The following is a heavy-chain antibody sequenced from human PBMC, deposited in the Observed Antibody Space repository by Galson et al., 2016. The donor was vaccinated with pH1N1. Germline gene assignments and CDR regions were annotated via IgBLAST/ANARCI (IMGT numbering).Heavy chain of an antibody. D-gene: IGHD3-3*01. CDR2: ISSSYGNI. CDR1: GFTFSSYA. CDR3: AKLGNGFYEFDL. Sequence: SLRLSCAASGFTFSSYAMTWVRQAPGKGLQWVSTISSSYGNIFYADSVRGRFTISRDNSKNTLYLQLNSLRAEDTALYYCAKLGNGFYEFDLWGQGALVTVSS. J-gene: IGHJ4*02. V-gene: IGHV3-23*01.